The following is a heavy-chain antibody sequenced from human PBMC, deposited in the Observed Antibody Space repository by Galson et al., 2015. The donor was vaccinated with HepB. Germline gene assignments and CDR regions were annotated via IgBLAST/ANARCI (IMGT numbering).Heavy chain of an antibody. CDR1: GYTFSSYA. V-gene: IGHV1-3*01. CDR2: INAGNGNT. Sequence: SVKVSCKASGYTFSSYAMHWVRQAPGQRLEWMGWINAGNGNTKYSQKFQGRVTITADKSTSTTYMEVNSLRYEDTAVYYCAKKGDYDAFDIWGQGTMVTVSS. CDR3: AKKGDYDAFDI. D-gene: IGHD1-26*01. J-gene: IGHJ3*02.